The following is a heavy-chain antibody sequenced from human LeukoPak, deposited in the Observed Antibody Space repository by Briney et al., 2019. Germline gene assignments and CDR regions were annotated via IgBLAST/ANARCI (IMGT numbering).Heavy chain of an antibody. V-gene: IGHV1-18*01. J-gene: IGHJ4*02. D-gene: IGHD3-10*01. Sequence: ASVTVSCTASGDTFTSYGISWVRQAPGQGLEWMGWISAYNGNTNYAQKLEGRVTMTTDTSTSTAYMELRSLRSDDTAVYYCAKSGRDGSGSYYKDYWGQGTLVTVSS. CDR3: AKSGRDGSGSYYKDY. CDR2: ISAYNGNT. CDR1: GDTFTSYG.